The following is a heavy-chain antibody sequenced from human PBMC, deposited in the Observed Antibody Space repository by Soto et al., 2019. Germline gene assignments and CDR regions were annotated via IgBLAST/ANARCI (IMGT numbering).Heavy chain of an antibody. V-gene: IGHV4-39*01. CDR2: IDYNGVT. CDR1: GGSIYRSGYY. Sequence: SETLSLTCTVSGGSIYRSGYYWGWIRQPPWRGLEWIGNIDYNGVTYSNPSLKSRVTISRDTSKNQFSLKLTSVTAADTALYYCGKVLVGATGHTDSDSWGPGTLVTVS. D-gene: IGHD2-15*01. J-gene: IGHJ4*02. CDR3: GKVLVGATGHTDSDS.